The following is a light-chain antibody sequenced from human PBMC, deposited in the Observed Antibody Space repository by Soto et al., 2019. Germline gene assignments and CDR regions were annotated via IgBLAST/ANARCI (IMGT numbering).Light chain of an antibody. CDR2: AAS. CDR3: QQNYRATPWT. J-gene: IGKJ1*01. Sequence: DIQMTQSPSSLPASVGDRITITCRASQSISRYLNWYQHKPGKATKLLINAASSLERGVPSRFSGGGSGTDFTLNISSLQPDDFATYYCQQNYRATPWTFGQGTKVDIK. CDR1: QSISRY. V-gene: IGKV1-39*01.